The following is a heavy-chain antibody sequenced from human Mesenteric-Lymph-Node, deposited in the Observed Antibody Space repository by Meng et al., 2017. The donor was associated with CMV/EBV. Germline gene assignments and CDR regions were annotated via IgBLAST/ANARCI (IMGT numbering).Heavy chain of an antibody. J-gene: IGHJ3*02. CDR3: ARGYCSSTSCYGDAFDI. D-gene: IGHD2-2*01. Sequence: GESLKISCAASGFTVSTNYMSWVRQAPGKGLEWVSVIYSGGNTDYADSVKGRFTISRDNSKNTLYLQMNSLRAEDTAVYYCARGYCSSTSCYGDAFDIWGQGTMVTVSS. CDR1: GFTVSTNY. V-gene: IGHV3-53*01. CDR2: IYSGGNT.